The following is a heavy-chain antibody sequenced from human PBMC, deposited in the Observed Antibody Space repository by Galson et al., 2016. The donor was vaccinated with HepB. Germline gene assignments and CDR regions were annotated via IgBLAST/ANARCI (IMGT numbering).Heavy chain of an antibody. CDR1: GFTFSDYA. CDR2: LSWNSGRI. CDR3: AKDMRRRQPNYSSSSGFDS. J-gene: IGHJ4*02. Sequence: SLRLSCAASGFTFSDYAMHWVQQAPGKGLEWVSGLSWNSGRIAYADSMKGRFTISRDNAKNSLYLQMNSLRAEDTAFYYCAKDMRRRQPNYSSSSGFDSWGQGTLVTVSS. V-gene: IGHV3-9*01. D-gene: IGHD6-6*01.